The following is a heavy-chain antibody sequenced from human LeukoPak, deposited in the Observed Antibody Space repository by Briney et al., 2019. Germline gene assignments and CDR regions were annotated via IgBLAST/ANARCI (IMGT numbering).Heavy chain of an antibody. V-gene: IGHV1-2*02. CDR2: INPNSGGS. CDR1: GYSFTGYH. J-gene: IGHJ4*02. D-gene: IGHD2-15*01. CDR3: ARCQLVVAASLCDY. Sequence: ASVKVSCKAFGYSFTGYHIHWVRQAPGQGLEWMGWINPNSGGSNYAQKFQRRVTMTRDTSISPAYLDLSRLRSDDTAVYYCARCQLVVAASLCDYWGQGALVTVSS.